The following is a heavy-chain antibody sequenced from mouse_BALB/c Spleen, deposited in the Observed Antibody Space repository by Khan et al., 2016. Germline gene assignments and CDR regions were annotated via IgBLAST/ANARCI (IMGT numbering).Heavy chain of an antibody. D-gene: IGHD1-1*01. CDR1: GYSITSDYA. CDR2: ISYSGST. CDR3: ARTSGYGSPSFTY. J-gene: IGHJ3*01. V-gene: IGHV3-2*02. Sequence: EVQLQESGPGLVKPSQSLSLTCTVAGYSITSDYAWNWIRQFPGNKLEWMGYISYSGSTSYNPSLKSRISITRDTSKNQFFLQLNSVTTEDTATYYSARTSGYGSPSFTYWGQGTLVTVSA.